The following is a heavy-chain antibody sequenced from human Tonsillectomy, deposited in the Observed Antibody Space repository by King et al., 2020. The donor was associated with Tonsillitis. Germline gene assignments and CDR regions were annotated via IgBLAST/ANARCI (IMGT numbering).Heavy chain of an antibody. J-gene: IGHJ4*02. Sequence: VQLVQSGAEVKKHGESLRISCKGSGYSFTSYWITWVRQMPGKGLEWMGRIDPSDSYTNYSPSFQGHVTISADKSISTAYLQWSSLKASDTAMYYCASHTYYYDSSGYSFDYWGQGTLVTVSS. D-gene: IGHD3-22*01. CDR2: IDPSDSYT. CDR1: GYSFTSYW. V-gene: IGHV5-10-1*03. CDR3: ASHTYYYDSSGYSFDY.